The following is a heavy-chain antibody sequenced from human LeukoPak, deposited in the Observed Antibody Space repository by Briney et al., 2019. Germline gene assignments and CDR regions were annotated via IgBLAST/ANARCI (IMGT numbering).Heavy chain of an antibody. CDR2: FYYDVNK. V-gene: IGHV2-5*02. CDR3: AGLYYFDL. Sequence: GPTLVKPSQTLALTCTFSGFSLSTSGVGLGWIRQPPGKALESLALFYYDVNKRYSTSLKSRLTITKYPSKNQVVHAMTNKYPLDTDTYYGAGLYYFDLWGQGTRVPVS. CDR1: GFSLSTSGVG. J-gene: IGHJ4*02.